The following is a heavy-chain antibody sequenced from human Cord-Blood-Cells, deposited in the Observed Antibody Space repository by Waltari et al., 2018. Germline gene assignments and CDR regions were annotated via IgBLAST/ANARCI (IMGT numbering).Heavy chain of an antibody. J-gene: IGHJ3*02. CDR3: ARDKQAARDAFDI. Sequence: EVQLVESGGGLVQPGGSLRLSCAASGFTFSRYWMSWVCQAPGEGLEWEANIKQDGSKKYYVDSVKGRFTISRDNAKNSLYLQMNSLRAEDTAVYYCARDKQAARDAFDIWGQGTMVTVSS. D-gene: IGHD6-6*01. V-gene: IGHV3-7*01. CDR2: IKQDGSKK. CDR1: GFTFSRYW.